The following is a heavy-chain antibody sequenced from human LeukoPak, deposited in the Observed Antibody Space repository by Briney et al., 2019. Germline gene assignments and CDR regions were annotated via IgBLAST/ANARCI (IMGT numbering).Heavy chain of an antibody. CDR2: IYSGGST. CDR3: ARDLPDNDFWSGYSHYMDV. D-gene: IGHD3-3*01. CDR1: GFTVSSNY. V-gene: IGHV3-66*01. J-gene: IGHJ6*03. Sequence: PGGSLRLSCAASGFTVSSNYMSWVRQAPGKGLEWVSVIYSGGSTYYADSVKGRFIISRDNSKNTLYFQMNSLRVEDTAVYYCARDLPDNDFWSGYSHYMDVWGKGTTVTVSS.